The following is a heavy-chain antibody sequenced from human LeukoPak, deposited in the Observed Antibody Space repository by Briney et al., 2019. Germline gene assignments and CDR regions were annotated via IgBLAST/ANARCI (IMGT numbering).Heavy chain of an antibody. J-gene: IGHJ4*02. CDR2: IWYDGSNK. Sequence: GGSLRLSCAASGFTFSSYGMHWVRQAPGKGLEWVAVIWYDGSNKYYADSVKGRFTISRDNSKNTLYLQMNSLRAEDTAVYYCARDPLGDYGDYGYFDYWGQGTLVTVSS. CDR3: ARDPLGDYGDYGYFDY. D-gene: IGHD4-17*01. CDR1: GFTFSSYG. V-gene: IGHV3-33*01.